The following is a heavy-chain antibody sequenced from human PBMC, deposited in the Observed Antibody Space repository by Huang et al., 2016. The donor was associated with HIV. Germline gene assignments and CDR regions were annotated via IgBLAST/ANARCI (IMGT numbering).Heavy chain of an antibody. D-gene: IGHD3-10*01. V-gene: IGHV3-15*01. CDR2: LQRKSDSGRT. CDR1: GFTCSNAW. Sequence: EVQLVESGGDLVKPGGSLSISWAASGFTCSNAWMVWVGQAPGKGLEGVARLQRKSDSGRTEYGAPVKGRFNVSREESKNTLYLQMNRLKGEDTGVYYCTTYDSASIMVWGQGTLVTVSS. J-gene: IGHJ4*02. CDR3: TTYDSASIMV.